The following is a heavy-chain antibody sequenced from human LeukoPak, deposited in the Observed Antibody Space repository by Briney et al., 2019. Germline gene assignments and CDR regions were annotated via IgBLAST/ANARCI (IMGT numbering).Heavy chain of an antibody. CDR1: GYTFTSYG. J-gene: IGHJ4*02. Sequence: GASVKVSCKASGYTFTSYGISWVRQAPGQGLEWMGWISAYNGNTNYAQKLQGRVTMTTDTSTSTAYMELRSLRSDDTAVYYCARGGLITMVRGVPKKIPHDYWGQGTLVTVSS. D-gene: IGHD3-10*01. CDR2: ISAYNGNT. V-gene: IGHV1-18*01. CDR3: ARGGLITMVRGVPKKIPHDY.